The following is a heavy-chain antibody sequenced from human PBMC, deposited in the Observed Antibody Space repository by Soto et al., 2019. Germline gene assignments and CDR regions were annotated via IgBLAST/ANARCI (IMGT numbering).Heavy chain of an antibody. J-gene: IGHJ6*02. CDR2: IIPMFGIG. D-gene: IGHD1-26*01. CDR1: GGSFSKYG. CDR3: ARGYRESYFYAMEV. Sequence: QVQLVQTGAEVKMPGSSVRVSCKASGGSFSKYGISWVRQAPGQGLEWMGGIIPMFGIGNYAEKFLGRVTITADESTSTSHMELSSLRSEDTAVYFCARGYRESYFYAMEVWGQGTTVTVSS. V-gene: IGHV1-69*01.